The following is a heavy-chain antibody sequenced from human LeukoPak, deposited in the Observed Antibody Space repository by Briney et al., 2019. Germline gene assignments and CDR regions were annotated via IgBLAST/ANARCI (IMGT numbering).Heavy chain of an antibody. J-gene: IGHJ4*02. V-gene: IGHV4-59*01. CDR3: ARGYSSGWIDY. CDR1: GGFISRYY. CDR2: IYYSGST. D-gene: IGHD6-19*01. Sequence: SETLSLTCTVSGGFISRYYWSWIRQPPGKGLEWMGYIYYSGSTNYNPSLKSRVTIPVDTSKNQFSLKLSSLTAADPAVYYCARGYSSGWIDYWGQGTLVPVSS.